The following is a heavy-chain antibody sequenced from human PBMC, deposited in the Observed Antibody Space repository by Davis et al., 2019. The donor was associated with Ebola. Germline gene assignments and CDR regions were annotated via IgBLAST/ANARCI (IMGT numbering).Heavy chain of an antibody. CDR1: GGSVSSGGHY. D-gene: IGHD6-6*01. Sequence: SETLSLTCTVSGGSVSSGGHYWSWIRQPPGKGLEWIAYIYYSGSTHYNPSLKSRATISVDTSRNQFSLRLSSVSAADTAMYYCVRLSIVAPETLYYNYDVDVWGKGTTVTVSS. J-gene: IGHJ6*04. CDR2: IYYSGST. V-gene: IGHV4-61*08. CDR3: VRLSIVAPETLYYNYDVDV.